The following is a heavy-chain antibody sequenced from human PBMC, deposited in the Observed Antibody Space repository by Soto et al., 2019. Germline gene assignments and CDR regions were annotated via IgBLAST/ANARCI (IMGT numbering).Heavy chain of an antibody. CDR2: ISSNSTYR. CDR1: GFTFSSCS. D-gene: IGHD1-20*01. V-gene: IGHV3-21*01. Sequence: EVQLVESGGGLVKPGGSLRLSCAASGFTFSSCSMNWVRQAPGKGLEWVSSISSNSTYRYYADSVKGRFTIARENAKNPLFLDMNRPRAEDTSVYYLASPLNWNPRLSMDVWGQGTTITVAS. J-gene: IGHJ6*02. CDR3: ASPLNWNPRLSMDV.